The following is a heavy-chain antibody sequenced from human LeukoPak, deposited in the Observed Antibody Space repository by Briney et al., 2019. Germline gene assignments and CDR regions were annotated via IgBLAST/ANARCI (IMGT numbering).Heavy chain of an antibody. J-gene: IGHJ4*02. CDR2: ISSSTGFI. V-gene: IGHV3-21*01. Sequence: PGGSLRLSCAASGFTFSNYNMNWVRQAPGKGLEWVSSISSSTGFIHYADSVRGRFTISRDNAKSSLFLQMHGLRAEDTAVYYCARLYTGSYLDYFDYWGQGSLVTVSS. CDR1: GFTFSNYN. D-gene: IGHD1-26*01. CDR3: ARLYTGSYLDYFDY.